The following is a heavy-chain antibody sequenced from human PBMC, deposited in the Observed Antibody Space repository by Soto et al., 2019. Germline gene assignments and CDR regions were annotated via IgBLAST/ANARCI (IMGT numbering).Heavy chain of an antibody. CDR2: ISGSGGST. V-gene: IGHV3-23*01. Sequence: EVQLLESGGGLVQPGGSLRLSCAASGFTFSSYAMSWVRQAPGKGLEWVSAISGSGGSTYYADSVKGRFTISRDNSKNTLDLQRNSLRAEDTAVYYCAKVPPHVLVGGYWGQGTLVTVSS. CDR3: AKVPPHVLVGGY. CDR1: GFTFSSYA. J-gene: IGHJ4*02. D-gene: IGHD1-26*01.